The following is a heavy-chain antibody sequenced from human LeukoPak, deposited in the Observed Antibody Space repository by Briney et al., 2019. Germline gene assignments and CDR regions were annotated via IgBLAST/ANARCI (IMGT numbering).Heavy chain of an antibody. Sequence: PGGSLRLSCASSGITLSNFWVGWVRQASGKGLEWVAFVNPGGRDKFYVDSVKDRFTISRDNAKHSLYLQMSSLRVEDTAVYYCARDLDYSFDYWGQGTLVTVSS. J-gene: IGHJ4*02. CDR3: ARDLDYSFDY. V-gene: IGHV3-7*01. D-gene: IGHD4-11*01. CDR2: VNPGGRDK. CDR1: GITLSNFW.